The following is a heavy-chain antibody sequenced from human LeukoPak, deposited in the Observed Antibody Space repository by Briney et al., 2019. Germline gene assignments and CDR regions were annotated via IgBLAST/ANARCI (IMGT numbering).Heavy chain of an antibody. D-gene: IGHD5-18*01. CDR1: GGSISSYY. Sequence: SETLSLTCTVSGGSISSYYWSWIRLPPGKGLEWIGYIYYTGATYYNPSLKSRVTISLDTSKNQFSLKLSSVTAADAAVYYCARAGYSYGTGYYFDYWGQEALVTVSS. V-gene: IGHV4-59*01. CDR2: IYYTGAT. J-gene: IGHJ4*02. CDR3: ARAGYSYGTGYYFDY.